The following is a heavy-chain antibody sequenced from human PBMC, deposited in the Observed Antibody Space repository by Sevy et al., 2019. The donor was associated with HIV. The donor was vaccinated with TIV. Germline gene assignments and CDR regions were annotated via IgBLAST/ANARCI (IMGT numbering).Heavy chain of an antibody. Sequence: GGSLRLSCAASGFTFSKYSMSWVRQPPGKGLEWVSTLSFGCGEINYADSVKGRFTSSRDTSKSSVYLQMNNLRPEDTAVYYCAREGCTKPHDYWGQGTLVTVSS. CDR2: LSFGCGEI. CDR3: AREGCTKPHDY. D-gene: IGHD2-8*01. CDR1: GFTFSKYS. V-gene: IGHV3-23*01. J-gene: IGHJ4*02.